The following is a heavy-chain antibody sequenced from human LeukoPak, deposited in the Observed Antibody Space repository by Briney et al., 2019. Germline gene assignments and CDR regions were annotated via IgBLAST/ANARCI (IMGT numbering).Heavy chain of an antibody. CDR1: GYSISSGYY. CDR3: ARETGTEGITGTRRHGGFDP. V-gene: IGHV4-38-2*02. Sequence: SETLSLTCTVSGYSISSGYYWGWIRQPPGKGLEWIGSIYHSGSTYYNPSLKSRVTISVDTSKNQFSLKLSSVTAADTAVYYCARETGTEGITGTRRHGGFDPWGQGTLVTVSS. CDR2: IYHSGST. J-gene: IGHJ5*02. D-gene: IGHD1-20*01.